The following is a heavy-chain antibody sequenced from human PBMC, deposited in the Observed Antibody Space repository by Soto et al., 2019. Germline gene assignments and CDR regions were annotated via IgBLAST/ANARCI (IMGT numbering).Heavy chain of an antibody. J-gene: IGHJ4*02. Sequence: VGSLRLSCAASGFTFSSYAMSWVRQAPGKGLEWVSAISGSGGSTYYADSVKGRFTISRDNSKNTLYLQMNSLRAEDTAVYYCAKTGTYYDSSGYHPFDYWGQGTLVNVSS. V-gene: IGHV3-23*01. D-gene: IGHD3-22*01. CDR2: ISGSGGST. CDR1: GFTFSSYA. CDR3: AKTGTYYDSSGYHPFDY.